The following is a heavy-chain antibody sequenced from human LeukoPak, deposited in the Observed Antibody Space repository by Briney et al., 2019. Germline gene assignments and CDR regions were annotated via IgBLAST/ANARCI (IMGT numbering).Heavy chain of an antibody. CDR2: IYFSGST. V-gene: IGHV4-39*01. Sequence: PSETLSLTRTVSGGSISSSSYYLGWIRQPPGKGLEWIGNIYFSGSTYYNPSLKSRVTISVDTSKNQFYLKLSSVTAADTAVYYCARHGFAGAFQHWGQGTLVTVSS. D-gene: IGHD3-10*01. CDR1: GGSISSSSYY. J-gene: IGHJ1*01. CDR3: ARHGFAGAFQH.